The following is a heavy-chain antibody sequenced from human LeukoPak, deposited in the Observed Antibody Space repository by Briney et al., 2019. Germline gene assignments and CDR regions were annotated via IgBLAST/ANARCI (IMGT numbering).Heavy chain of an antibody. CDR3: ARYDGGATADF. D-gene: IGHD1-26*01. J-gene: IGHJ4*02. CDR2: VFPADSDT. Sequence: GESLKISCKVSGYSLTNYWIAWVRQMPAKGLQWMGIVFPADSDTRYSPSLQGQVTISADRTINTAYLQWSSLKASDTAIYYCARYDGGATADFWGQGTLVTVSS. V-gene: IGHV5-51*01. CDR1: GYSLTNYW.